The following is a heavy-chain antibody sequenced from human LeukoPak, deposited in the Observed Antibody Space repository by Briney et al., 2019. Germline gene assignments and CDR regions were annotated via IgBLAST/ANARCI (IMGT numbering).Heavy chain of an antibody. D-gene: IGHD2-8*02. CDR3: AXXSGAGYDGRGVFDY. CDR2: IYYTGST. CDR1: GGSISTYY. J-gene: IGHJ4*02. Sequence: SETLSLSCTVSGGSISTYYWSWIRQPPGKGLEWIAFIYYTGSTNFNPSLKSRVTMSVDTSKSQFSLKLSSVTAAETAVYFCAXXSGAGYDGRGVFDYWGQGTLVTVSS. V-gene: IGHV4-59*01.